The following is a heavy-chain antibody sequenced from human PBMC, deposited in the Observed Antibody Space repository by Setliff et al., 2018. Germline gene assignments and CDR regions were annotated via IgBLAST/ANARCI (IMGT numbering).Heavy chain of an antibody. CDR1: GGSFSSFS. Sequence: ASVKVSCKASGGSFSSFSIHWVRQAPGQGLEWMGRIMPIFGSTNYAQNFQGRVTITADKSTSTAYMELSSLRSEDTAVYYCARDGGEYWGQGTLVTVSS. CDR2: IMPIFGST. CDR3: ARDGGEY. J-gene: IGHJ4*02. D-gene: IGHD3-16*01. V-gene: IGHV1-69*08.